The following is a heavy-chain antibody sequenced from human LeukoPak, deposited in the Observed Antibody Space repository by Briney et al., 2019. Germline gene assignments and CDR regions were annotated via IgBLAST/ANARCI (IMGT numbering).Heavy chain of an antibody. CDR2: ISTDGNIT. V-gene: IGHV3-74*01. Sequence: GGSLRLSCAASGFTFSRYWMHWVRQAPGKGLVWVSRISTDGNITTYADSVKGRFTISRDNAKNTLYLQMKSLRAEDTAVYYCAGPDYHGSGNYYNELDYWGQGTLVTVSS. CDR3: AGPDYHGSGNYYNELDY. CDR1: GFTFSRYW. D-gene: IGHD3-10*01. J-gene: IGHJ4*02.